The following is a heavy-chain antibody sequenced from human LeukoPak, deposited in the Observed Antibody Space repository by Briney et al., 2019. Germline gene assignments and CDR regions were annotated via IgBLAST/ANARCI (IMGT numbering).Heavy chain of an antibody. J-gene: IGHJ4*02. V-gene: IGHV3-23*01. CDR2: ITGTGGST. CDR3: ARGGDLRFLEWLLFWRLQFDY. CDR1: GFTFSSYS. D-gene: IGHD3-3*01. Sequence: GGSLRLSCAASGFTFSSYSMTWVRQAPGKGLEWVSSITGTGGSTYYADSVKGRFTISRDNSKNTLYLQMNSLRAEDTAVYYCARGGDLRFLEWLLFWRLQFDYWGQGTLVTVSS.